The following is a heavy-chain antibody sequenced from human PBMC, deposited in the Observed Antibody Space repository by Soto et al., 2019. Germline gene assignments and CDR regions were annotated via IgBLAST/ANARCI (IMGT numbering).Heavy chain of an antibody. CDR3: ARLSTRANNDY. J-gene: IGHJ4*02. D-gene: IGHD2-2*01. Sequence: PGGSLRLSCAASGLTCSDYYMSWIRQAPGKGLEWIGSIYYSGSTYYNPSLKSRVTISVDTSKNQFSLKLSSVTAADTAVYYCARLSTRANNDYWGQGTLVTVSS. CDR2: IYYSGST. V-gene: IGHV4-38-2*01. CDR1: GLTCSDYY.